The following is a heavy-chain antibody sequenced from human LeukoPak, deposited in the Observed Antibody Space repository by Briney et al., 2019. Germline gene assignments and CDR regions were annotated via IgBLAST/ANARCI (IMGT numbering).Heavy chain of an antibody. Sequence: ASVKVSCKASGYTFTSYGISWVRQAPGQGLEWMGWISAYNGNANYAQKLQGRVTMTTDTSTSTAYMELSRLRSDDTAVYYCARGPPGGAAAATSGYYGMDVWGQGTTVTVSS. CDR2: ISAYNGNA. CDR1: GYTFTSYG. CDR3: ARGPPGGAAAATSGYYGMDV. D-gene: IGHD6-13*01. V-gene: IGHV1-18*01. J-gene: IGHJ6*02.